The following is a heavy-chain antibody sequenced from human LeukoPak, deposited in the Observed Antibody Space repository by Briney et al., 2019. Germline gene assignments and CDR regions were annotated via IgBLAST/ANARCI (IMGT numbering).Heavy chain of an antibody. CDR2: TYYRSKWHS. J-gene: IGHJ4*02. D-gene: IGHD2-8*01. V-gene: IGHV6-1*01. Sequence: SQTLSLTCAISGDSVSSNSAAWNWIKQSPSRGLEWLGRTYYRSKWHSYYAPSVKSRITINPDTSKNQFSLQLKSVTPEDTAVYYCARMVGLVSDFWGQGTLVTVSS. CDR1: GDSVSSNSAA. CDR3: ARMVGLVSDF.